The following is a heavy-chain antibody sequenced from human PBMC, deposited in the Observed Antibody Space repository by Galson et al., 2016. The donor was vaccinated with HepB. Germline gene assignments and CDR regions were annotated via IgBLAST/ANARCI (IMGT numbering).Heavy chain of an antibody. CDR3: ARNTGAPAALSDAFDY. D-gene: IGHD2-2*01. CDR1: GYSFTNYW. J-gene: IGHJ4*02. Sequence: QSGAEVKKPGESLKISCKGSGYSFTNYWIGWVRQMPGKGLEWMGIIYPGDSDTRYSPSLQGQVTISGDRSISTAYLQWSSLKASDTAMYYCARNTGAPAALSDAFDYWGQGALVTVSS. CDR2: IYPGDSDT. V-gene: IGHV5-51*01.